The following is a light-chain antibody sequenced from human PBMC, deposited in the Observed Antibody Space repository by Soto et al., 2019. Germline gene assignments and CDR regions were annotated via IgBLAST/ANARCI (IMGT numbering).Light chain of an antibody. J-gene: IGKJ2*01. V-gene: IGKV1-5*01. CDR3: QQYNSYLYT. CDR2: DAS. CDR1: QSISSW. Sequence: DIQMTQSPSTLSASVGDRVTITCRASQSISSWLSWYQQKPGKAPKLLIYDASSLESGVPSRFSGSGSGTEFTLTISSLQPDDCATYYCQQYNSYLYTFGQGTKLEIK.